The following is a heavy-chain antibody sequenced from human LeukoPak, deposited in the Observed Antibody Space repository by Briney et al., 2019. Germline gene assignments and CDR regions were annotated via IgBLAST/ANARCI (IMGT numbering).Heavy chain of an antibody. V-gene: IGHV4-59*01. J-gene: IGHJ3*02. Sequence: SETLSLTCTVSGGSISSYYWSWIRQSPGKGLEWIGYIFYSGSTNYSPSLKSRVTISVDTSKNQFSLKLNSVTAADTAVYYCARDGAVDILTGYGAFDIWGQGTMVTVSS. CDR2: IFYSGST. CDR1: GGSISSYY. D-gene: IGHD3-9*01. CDR3: ARDGAVDILTGYGAFDI.